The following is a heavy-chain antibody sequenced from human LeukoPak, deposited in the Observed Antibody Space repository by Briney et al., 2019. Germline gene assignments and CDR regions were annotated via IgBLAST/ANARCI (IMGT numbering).Heavy chain of an antibody. Sequence: GGSLRLSCATSVFTFSVSALHWVRQASGKGLEWVCRIRSTANGYATAYAASVKGRFTISRDDSKNTAYLQMDSLKTEDTAVYYCTGNYYGSGSYADFDYWGQGTLVTVSS. CDR2: IRSTANGYAT. CDR1: VFTFSVSA. CDR3: TGNYYGSGSYADFDY. J-gene: IGHJ4*02. D-gene: IGHD3-10*01. V-gene: IGHV3-73*01.